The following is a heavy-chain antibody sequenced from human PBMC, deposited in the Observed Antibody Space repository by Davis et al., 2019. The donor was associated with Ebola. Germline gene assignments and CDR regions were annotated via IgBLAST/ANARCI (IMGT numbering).Heavy chain of an antibody. D-gene: IGHD3-3*01. CDR3: ARRWSDYYFDY. CDR1: GGSFSGYY. J-gene: IGHJ4*02. CDR2: INHSGST. V-gene: IGHV4-34*01. Sequence: PSETLSLTCAVYGGSFSGYYWSWIRQPPGKGLEWIGEINHSGSTNYNPSLKSRVTISVDTSKNQFSLKLSSVTAADTAVYYCARRWSDYYFDYWGQGTLVTVSS.